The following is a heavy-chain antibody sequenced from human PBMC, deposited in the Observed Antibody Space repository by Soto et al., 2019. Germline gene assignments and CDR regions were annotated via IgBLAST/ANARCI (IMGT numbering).Heavy chain of an antibody. CDR3: AREGDIVVVVAATRFDY. CDR2: IKQDGSEK. J-gene: IGHJ4*02. D-gene: IGHD2-15*01. CDR1: GFTFSSYW. V-gene: IGHV3-7*01. Sequence: EVQLVESGGGLVQPGGSLRLSCAASGFTFSSYWMSWVRQAPGKGLEWVANIKQDGSEKYYVDSVKGRFTISRDNAKNSLYLQMNSLRAEDTAVYYCAREGDIVVVVAATRFDYWGQGTMVTVSS.